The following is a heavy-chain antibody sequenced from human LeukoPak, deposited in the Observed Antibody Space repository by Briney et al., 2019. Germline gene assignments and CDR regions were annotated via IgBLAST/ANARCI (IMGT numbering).Heavy chain of an antibody. CDR2: IDSSGSTI. D-gene: IGHD3-22*01. Sequence: GGSLRLSCAASGFTFSSYEMNWVRQAPGKGLEWVSYIDSSGSTIHYADSVKGRFTISRDNAKNSLYLQMNSLRVEDTAFYYCARDDLLHRNWFDPWGQETLVTVSS. CDR1: GFTFSSYE. J-gene: IGHJ5*02. V-gene: IGHV3-48*03. CDR3: ARDDLLHRNWFDP.